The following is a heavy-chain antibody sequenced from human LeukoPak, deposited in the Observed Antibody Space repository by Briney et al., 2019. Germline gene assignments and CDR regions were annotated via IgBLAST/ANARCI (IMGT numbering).Heavy chain of an antibody. CDR2: INPNSGGT. Sequence: GASVKVSCKASGYTFTGYYMHWVRQAPGQGLEWMGWINPNSGGTNYAQKFQGRVTMTRDTSISTAYMELSRLRSDDTAVYYCARAYPYCGGDCWYYWGQGTLVTVSS. CDR1: GYTFTGYY. D-gene: IGHD2-21*02. CDR3: ARAYPYCGGDCWYY. V-gene: IGHV1-2*02. J-gene: IGHJ4*02.